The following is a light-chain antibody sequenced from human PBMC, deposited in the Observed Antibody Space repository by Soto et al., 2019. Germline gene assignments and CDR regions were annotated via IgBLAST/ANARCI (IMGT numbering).Light chain of an antibody. V-gene: IGKV1-6*01. CDR2: AAS. J-gene: IGKJ1*01. CDR3: LQDYGYPRT. CDR1: QAIRYD. Sequence: AIKMTQSPSSLSASVGDRVTLTCRANQAIRYDLAWYQQKPGRAPKLLIYAASPLQSGVPSRFSGSGSGTDFTLTISSLQPEDFATYSCLQDYGYPRTFGQGTKVEI.